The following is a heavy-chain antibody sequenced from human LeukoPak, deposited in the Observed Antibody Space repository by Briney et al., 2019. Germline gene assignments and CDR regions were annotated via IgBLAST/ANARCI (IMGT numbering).Heavy chain of an antibody. CDR2: ISSNGGST. CDR3: ARGDGYN. Sequence: GGSLRLSCAASGFTFSGYAMHWVRQAPGKGLEYVSAISSNGGSTYYANSVKGRFTISRDNSKNTLYLQMGSLRAEDMAVYYCARGDGYNWGQGTLVTVSS. CDR1: GFTFSGYA. J-gene: IGHJ4*02. V-gene: IGHV3-64*01. D-gene: IGHD5-24*01.